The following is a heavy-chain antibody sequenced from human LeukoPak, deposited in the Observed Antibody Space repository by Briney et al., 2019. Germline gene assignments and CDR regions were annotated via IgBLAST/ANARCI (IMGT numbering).Heavy chain of an antibody. CDR1: VYTFTSYY. D-gene: IGHD6-6*01. Sequence: ASVKVSCKASVYTFTSYYMHWVRQAPGQGLEWMGIINPSGGSTSYARKFQGRVTMTRDTSTSTVYMELNSLRSEDTAVYYCARGRSIAARPGYFQHWGQGTLVTVSS. CDR2: INPSGGST. V-gene: IGHV1-46*01. CDR3: ARGRSIAARPGYFQH. J-gene: IGHJ1*01.